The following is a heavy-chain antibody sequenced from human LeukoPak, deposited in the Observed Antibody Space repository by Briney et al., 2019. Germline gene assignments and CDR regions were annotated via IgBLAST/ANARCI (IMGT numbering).Heavy chain of an antibody. CDR3: GGSSLIYGPPGTLKEGTVGAFDI. D-gene: IGHD6-6*01. Sequence: GGSLRLSCAASGFTFSSYAMSWVRQAPGKGLEWVSAISGSGGSTYYADSVKGRFTISRDNSKNTLYLQMNCLRAEDTAVYYCGGSSLIYGPPGTLKEGTVGAFDIWGQGTMVTVSS. CDR1: GFTFSSYA. CDR2: ISGSGGST. J-gene: IGHJ3*02. V-gene: IGHV3-23*01.